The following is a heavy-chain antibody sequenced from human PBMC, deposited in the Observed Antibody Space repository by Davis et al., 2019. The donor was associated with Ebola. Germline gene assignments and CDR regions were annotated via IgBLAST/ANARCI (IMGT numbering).Heavy chain of an antibody. CDR1: GFTFSGSA. Sequence: GESLKISCAASGFTFSGSAMHWVRQASGKGLEWVGRIKSKANSYTTAYTASVKGRFTISRDDSKNTAYLQMNSLKTEDTAVYYCARLGDGYRPWGQGTLVIVSP. D-gene: IGHD5-24*01. CDR2: IKSKANSYTT. V-gene: IGHV3-73*01. CDR3: ARLGDGYRP. J-gene: IGHJ5*02.